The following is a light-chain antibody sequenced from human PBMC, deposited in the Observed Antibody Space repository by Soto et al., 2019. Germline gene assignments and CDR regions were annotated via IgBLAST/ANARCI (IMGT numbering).Light chain of an antibody. J-gene: IGLJ1*01. CDR1: SSNIGNNA. V-gene: IGLV1-36*01. CDR2: YDD. CDR3: QSYDSSLSALCV. Sequence: QSVLTQPPSVSEAPRQRVTISCSGSSSNIGNNAVNWYQQLPGQAPKIVIYYDDLLTSGVSDRFSGSKSGTSASLAITGLQAEDEADYYCQSYDSSLSALCVFGTGTKVTVL.